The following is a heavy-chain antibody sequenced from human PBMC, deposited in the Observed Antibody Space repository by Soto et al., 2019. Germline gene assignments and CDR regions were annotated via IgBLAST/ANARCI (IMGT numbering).Heavy chain of an antibody. D-gene: IGHD1-26*01. CDR2: ISSSSSTI. Sequence: EVQLVESGGGLVQPGGSLRLSCAASGFTFSSYSMNWVRQAPGKGLERVSYISSSSSTIYYADSVKGRFTISRDNAKNSLYLQMNSLRDEDTAVYYCARDRWELLLLSAGCFWYFDLWGRGTLVTVSS. CDR3: ARDRWELLLLSAGCFWYFDL. V-gene: IGHV3-48*02. J-gene: IGHJ2*01. CDR1: GFTFSSYS.